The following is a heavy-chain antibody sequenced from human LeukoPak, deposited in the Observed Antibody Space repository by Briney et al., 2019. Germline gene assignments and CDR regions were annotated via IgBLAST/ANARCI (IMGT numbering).Heavy chain of an antibody. CDR1: GYIFTSNY. J-gene: IGHJ4*02. CDR2: IYPRDGST. V-gene: IGHV1-46*01. Sequence: ASVKVSCKASGYIFTSNYIHWVRQAPGQGLEWMGMIYPRDGSTSYAQRFQDRVTVTRDTSTSTVHMELSGLRSEDTAVYYCARDQEGFDYWGQGTQVTVSS. CDR3: ARDQEGFDY.